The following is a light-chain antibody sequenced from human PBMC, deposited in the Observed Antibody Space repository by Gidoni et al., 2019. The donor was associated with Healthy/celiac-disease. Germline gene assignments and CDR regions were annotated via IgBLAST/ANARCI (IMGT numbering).Light chain of an antibody. CDR3: QQYYSTPYT. V-gene: IGKV4-1*01. J-gene: IGKJ2*01. CDR2: GAS. CDR1: QSVLYSSNNKNY. Sequence: DIVMTQSPDSLPVSLGERATINCKSSQSVLYSSNNKNYLAWYQQKPGQPPKLLIYGASTRESGVPDRFSGSGSGTDFTLTISSLQAEDVAVYYCQQYYSTPYTFGQGTKLEIK.